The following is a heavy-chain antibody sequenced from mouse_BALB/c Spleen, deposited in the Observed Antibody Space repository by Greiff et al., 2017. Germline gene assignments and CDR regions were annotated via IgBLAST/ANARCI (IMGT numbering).Heavy chain of an antibody. V-gene: IGHV1-37*01. CDR1: GYSFTGYF. CDR3: GRDDGYYGKYFDY. CDR2: INPYNGDT. J-gene: IGHJ2*01. Sequence: EVKLMESGPELVKPGASVKISCKASGYSFTGYFMNWVKQSHGKSLEWIGRINPYNGDTFYNQKFKGKATLTVDKSSSTAHMELLSLTSEDSAVYYCGRDDGYYGKYFDYWGQGTTLTVSS. D-gene: IGHD2-3*01.